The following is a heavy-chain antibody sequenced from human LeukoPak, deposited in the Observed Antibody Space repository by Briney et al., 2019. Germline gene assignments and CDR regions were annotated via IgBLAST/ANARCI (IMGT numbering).Heavy chain of an antibody. CDR1: GGSISSYY. J-gene: IGHJ6*02. D-gene: IGHD3-22*01. CDR2: IYYSGST. V-gene: IGHV4-59*01. Sequence: SETLSLTCTVSGGSISSYYWSWIRQPPGKGLEWIGYIYYSGSTNYNPSLKSRVTISVDTPKNQFSLKLSSVTAADTAVYYCARGCRGYDSSGYYAVYYGMDVWGQGTTVTVSS. CDR3: ARGCRGYDSSGYYAVYYGMDV.